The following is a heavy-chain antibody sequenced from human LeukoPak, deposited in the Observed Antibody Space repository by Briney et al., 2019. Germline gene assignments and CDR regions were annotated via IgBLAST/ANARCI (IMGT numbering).Heavy chain of an antibody. D-gene: IGHD6-13*01. V-gene: IGHV4-30-2*01. J-gene: IGHJ6*02. Sequence: SETLSLTCGVSGGSISSGGFSWSWIRQPPGEGLEWIGYINHSGSTNYNPSLKSRVTISVDTSKNQFSLKLSSVTAADTAVYYCARGPNSSSWYYYYYGMDVWGQGTTVTVSS. CDR1: GGSISSGGFS. CDR3: ARGPNSSSWYYYYYGMDV. CDR2: INHSGST.